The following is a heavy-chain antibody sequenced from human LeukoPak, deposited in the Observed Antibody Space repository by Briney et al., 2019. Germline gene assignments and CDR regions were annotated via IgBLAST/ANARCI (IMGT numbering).Heavy chain of an antibody. Sequence: SETLSLTCTVSGGSISSYYWSWIRQPPGKGLEWIGEINHSGSTNYNPSLKSRVTISVDTSKNQFSLKLSSVTAADTAVYYCARGVDTAMGRGNWFDPWGQGTLVTVSS. CDR2: INHSGST. D-gene: IGHD5-18*01. CDR3: ARGVDTAMGRGNWFDP. V-gene: IGHV4-34*01. CDR1: GGSISSYY. J-gene: IGHJ5*02.